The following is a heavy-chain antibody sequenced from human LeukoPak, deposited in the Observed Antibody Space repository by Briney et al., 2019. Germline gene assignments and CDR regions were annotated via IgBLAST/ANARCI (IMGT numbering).Heavy chain of an antibody. J-gene: IGHJ4*02. Sequence: ASVKVSCKASGYTFTGYYMHWVRQTPGQGLEWMGIINPSGGSTSYAQKFQGRVTMTRDMSTSTVYMELSSLRSEDTAVYYCARAVYIRGSYEGSDYWGQGTLVTVSS. V-gene: IGHV1-46*01. CDR1: GYTFTGYY. CDR3: ARAVYIRGSYEGSDY. CDR2: INPSGGST. D-gene: IGHD1-26*01.